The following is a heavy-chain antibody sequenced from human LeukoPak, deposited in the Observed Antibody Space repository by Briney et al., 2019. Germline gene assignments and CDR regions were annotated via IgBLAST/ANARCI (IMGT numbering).Heavy chain of an antibody. V-gene: IGHV1-46*01. CDR3: ARNRDSDYYFEH. Sequence: ASVKVSCKASGYTFTSHYIHWVRQAPGQGLEWMGIINPSGGSTTYAQKFQGRVTMTRDTSTSTVYMVLSSLRSEDTAMYYCARNRDSDYYFEHWGQGTLVTVSS. CDR1: GYTFTSHY. CDR2: INPSGGST. J-gene: IGHJ4*02. D-gene: IGHD4-11*01.